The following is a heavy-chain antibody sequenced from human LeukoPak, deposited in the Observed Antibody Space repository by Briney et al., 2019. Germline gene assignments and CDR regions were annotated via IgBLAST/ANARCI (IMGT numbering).Heavy chain of an antibody. CDR3: ARGQYCSGTSCYAYYYYYNMDV. J-gene: IGHJ6*02. CDR2: ISNDGNNK. CDR1: GFTFSSHA. D-gene: IGHD2-2*01. Sequence: GSLRLSCAASGFTFSSHAVHWVRQAPGKGLEWVAVISNDGNNKYYGDSVKGRFTISRDNSKNTLYLLMNSLRADDTAVYYCARGQYCSGTSCYAYYYYYNMDVWGQGTTVTVS. V-gene: IGHV3-30*04.